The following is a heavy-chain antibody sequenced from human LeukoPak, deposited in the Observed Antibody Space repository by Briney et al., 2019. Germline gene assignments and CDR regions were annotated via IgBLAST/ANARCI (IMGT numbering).Heavy chain of an antibody. Sequence: GGSLRLSCAASGFTFSDYYMSWIRQAPGKGLEWVSYISSSGSTIYYADSVKGRFTISRDNAKNSLYLQMNSLRAEDTAVYYCARENYDFWSGYYTLLFDIWGQGTMVTVSS. CDR1: GFTFSDYY. J-gene: IGHJ3*02. CDR2: ISSSGSTI. V-gene: IGHV3-11*01. CDR3: ARENYDFWSGYYTLLFDI. D-gene: IGHD3-3*01.